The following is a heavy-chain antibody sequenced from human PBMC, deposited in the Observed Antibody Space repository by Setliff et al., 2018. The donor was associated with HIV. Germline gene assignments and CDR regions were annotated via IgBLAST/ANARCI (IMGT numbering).Heavy chain of an antibody. J-gene: IGHJ1*01. Sequence: PSETLSLTCAVSAYSISHGYYRGWIRKPPGKGLDWIGSIYHSGSTYYNPSFMSRVTISVDTAKNQFSRKLRSVTAADTAVYYCARQWRDQYNSGVSTEYFQHWGLGTLVTVSS. CDR3: ARQWRDQYNSGVSTEYFQH. V-gene: IGHV4-38-2*01. D-gene: IGHD3-22*01. CDR2: IYHSGST. CDR1: AYSISHGYY.